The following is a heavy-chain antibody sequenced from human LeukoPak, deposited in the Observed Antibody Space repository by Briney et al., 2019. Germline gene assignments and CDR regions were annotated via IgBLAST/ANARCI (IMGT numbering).Heavy chain of an antibody. Sequence: ASVKVSCKASGYTFTSYAMHWVRQAPGQRLEWMGWINAGNGNTKYSQEFQGRVTITRDTSASTAYMELSSLRSEDMAVYYCARAHEDREQLVWYYFDYWGQGTLVTVSS. CDR1: GYTFTSYA. D-gene: IGHD6-13*01. CDR3: ARAHEDREQLVWYYFDY. J-gene: IGHJ4*02. CDR2: INAGNGNT. V-gene: IGHV1-3*03.